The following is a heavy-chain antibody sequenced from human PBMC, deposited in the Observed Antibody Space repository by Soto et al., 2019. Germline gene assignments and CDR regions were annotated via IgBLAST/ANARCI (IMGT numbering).Heavy chain of an antibody. D-gene: IGHD6-13*01. J-gene: IGHJ3*02. CDR1: GDSIGNYY. CDR3: ARHLWVGTSWYLGAFDI. CDR2: IYYSGST. Sequence: QVQLQESGPGLVKPSETLSLTCTVSGDSIGNYYWSWIRQPPGKGLEWIGYIYYSGSTNYYHSLKSRVTISVDTSKNQFSLKLNSVTAADTAVYYCARHLWVGTSWYLGAFDIWGQGTMVTVSS. V-gene: IGHV4-59*08.